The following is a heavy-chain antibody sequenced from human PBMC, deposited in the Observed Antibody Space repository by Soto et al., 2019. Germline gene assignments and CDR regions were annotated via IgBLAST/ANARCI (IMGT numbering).Heavy chain of an antibody. CDR2: IKSKTDGGTA. Sequence: GGSLRLSCVASGFNLSHPWRTWVRQAAGKGLEWVGRIKSKTDGGTADYAAPVKGRATISRDDSKNTVYLQMDSLKTEYTAVYYCTTGIYYDILSGYHNVAYWGQGALVTVSS. D-gene: IGHD3-9*01. CDR3: TTGIYYDILSGYHNVAY. CDR1: GFNLSHPW. V-gene: IGHV3-15*01. J-gene: IGHJ4*02.